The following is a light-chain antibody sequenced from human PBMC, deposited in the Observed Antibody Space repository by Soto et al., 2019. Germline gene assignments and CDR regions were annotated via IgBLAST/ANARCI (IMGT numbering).Light chain of an antibody. Sequence: HSVLTQPPSASGTPGQRVTISCSGSTSNIGSNTVNWYQQLPGTAPKLLTYSNNQRPSGVPDRFSGSKSGTSASLAIGGLQSDDEADYFCASWDGSLNGYYVFGSGTKVTV. CDR2: SNN. J-gene: IGLJ1*01. CDR3: ASWDGSLNGYYV. CDR1: TSNIGSNT. V-gene: IGLV1-44*01.